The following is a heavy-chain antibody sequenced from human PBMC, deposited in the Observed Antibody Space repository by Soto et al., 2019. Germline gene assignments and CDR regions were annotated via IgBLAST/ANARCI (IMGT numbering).Heavy chain of an antibody. J-gene: IGHJ4*02. D-gene: IGHD3-10*01. V-gene: IGHV4-38-2*01. Sequence: QVQLQESGPGLVKPSETLSLTCGVSGFPVSYGYYWGWIRQPPGKGLEWLGSIYQSGKTYYNPSLTSRLTLSMDTAKNAFSVRLRSVTAADTAVYFCARLFCSSVSFYNDYWGPGVQVTVSS. CDR1: GFPVSYGYY. CDR3: ARLFCSSVSFYNDY. CDR2: IYQSGKT.